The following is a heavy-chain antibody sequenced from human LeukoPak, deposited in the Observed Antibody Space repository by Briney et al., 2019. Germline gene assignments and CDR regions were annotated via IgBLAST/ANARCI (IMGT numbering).Heavy chain of an antibody. J-gene: IGHJ6*04. CDR3: ARDDWEGRQKYGDYLTYYYYYGMDV. V-gene: IGHV3-48*03. Sequence: PGGSLRLSCAASGFTFSSYEMNWVRQAPGKGLEWVSYISSSGSTIYYADSVKGRFTISRDNAKNSLYLQMNSLRAEDTAVYYCARDDWEGRQKYGDYLTYYYYYGMDVWGKGTTVTVSS. CDR1: GFTFSSYE. CDR2: ISSSGSTI. D-gene: IGHD4-17*01.